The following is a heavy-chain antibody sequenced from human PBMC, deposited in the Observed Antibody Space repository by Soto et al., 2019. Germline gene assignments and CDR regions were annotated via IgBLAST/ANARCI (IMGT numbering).Heavy chain of an antibody. CDR1: GFTVSSNY. D-gene: IGHD6-19*01. CDR3: ERAGYSSGQYYFDY. Sequence: GGSLRLSCAASGFTVSSNYMSWVRQAPGKGLEWVSVIYSGGSTYYADSVKGRFTISRDNSKNTLYLQMNSLRAEDTAVYDCERAGYSSGQYYFDYWGQGTLVTVYS. V-gene: IGHV3-53*01. J-gene: IGHJ4*02. CDR2: IYSGGST.